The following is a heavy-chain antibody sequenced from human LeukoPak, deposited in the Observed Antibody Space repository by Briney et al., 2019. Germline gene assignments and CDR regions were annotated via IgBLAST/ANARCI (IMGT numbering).Heavy chain of an antibody. CDR2: IDNDGSST. CDR3: VRGWFGPDY. D-gene: IGHD2-15*01. CDR1: GFTFSGNW. J-gene: IGHJ4*02. Sequence: PGGSLRLSCAASGFTFSGNWMHWVRQAPGKGLEWISRIDNDGSSTVYADFAEGRFTISRENAENTLYLQMSSLRVEDTAVYYCVRGWFGPDYWGQRTLVTVSS. V-gene: IGHV3-74*01.